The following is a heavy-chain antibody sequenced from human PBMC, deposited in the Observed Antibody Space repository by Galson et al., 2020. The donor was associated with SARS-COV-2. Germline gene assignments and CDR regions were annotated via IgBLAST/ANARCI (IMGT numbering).Heavy chain of an antibody. D-gene: IGHD2-15*01. Sequence: SETLSLTCTVSGFSISNGGYYWSWIRQHPGKGLEWVAYIYYTGSTYYNPSLKSRVTTSLDTSKNQFSLQLSSVTAADTAVYYCARARYCSGGSCPTRALDYWGQGTLVTVSS. V-gene: IGHV4-31*03. CDR2: IYYTGST. CDR1: GFSISNGGYY. J-gene: IGHJ4*02. CDR3: ARARYCSGGSCPTRALDY.